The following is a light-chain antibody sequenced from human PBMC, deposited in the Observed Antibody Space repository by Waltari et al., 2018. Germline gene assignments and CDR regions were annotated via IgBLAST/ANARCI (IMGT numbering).Light chain of an antibody. J-gene: IGKJ2*01. CDR3: QQTSITPRT. CDR1: QNIDIY. CDR2: GAS. Sequence: DVQLTQSPSSLSASVGDRVTISCRASQNIDIYLNWYQQKQGKDTNLLIYGASKLQSGVPSRFSGSGSGTDFTLTISSLQPEDFASFYCQQTSITPRTFGQGTKLEI. V-gene: IGKV1-39*01.